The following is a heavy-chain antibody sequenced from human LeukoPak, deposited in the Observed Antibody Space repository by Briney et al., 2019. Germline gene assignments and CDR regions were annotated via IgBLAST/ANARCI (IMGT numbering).Heavy chain of an antibody. J-gene: IGHJ6*03. D-gene: IGHD6-6*01. V-gene: IGHV3-30*04. CDR3: ARVGRVSIYPSYMDV. CDR2: ISDDGRDT. Sequence: PGTSLRLSCEASGFTFSTFPMHWVRQTPDKRLEWVAVISDDGRDTYYADSLKGRFTISRDNSKNTLYLQMNSLSPEDTAVVYCARVGRVSIYPSYMDVWGKGTTVTVSS. CDR1: GFTFSTFP.